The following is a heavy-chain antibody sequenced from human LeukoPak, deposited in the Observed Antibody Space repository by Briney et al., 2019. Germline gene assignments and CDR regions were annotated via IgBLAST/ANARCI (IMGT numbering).Heavy chain of an antibody. J-gene: IGHJ5*02. CDR1: GFTVSSNY. CDR2: VSASASST. V-gene: IGHV3-23*01. D-gene: IGHD1-26*01. Sequence: SGGSLRLSCAASGFTVSSNYMSWVRQAPGKGLEWVSSVSASASSTYYADSVKGRFTISRDNSKNTLYLQMNSLRAEDTAVYYCAKDASRVGATNWFDPWGQGALVTVSS. CDR3: AKDASRVGATNWFDP.